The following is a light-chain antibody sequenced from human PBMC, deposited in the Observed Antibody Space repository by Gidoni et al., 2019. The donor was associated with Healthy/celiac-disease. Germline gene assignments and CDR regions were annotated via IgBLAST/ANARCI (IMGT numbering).Light chain of an antibody. J-gene: IGKJ4*02. V-gene: IGKV2D-29*01. Sequence: DLVLTQTPLSLSVTPGQQASIACTSSQSLLHSHGKTYLYWYLQKPGQPQQLLIYEFSNRVSVAPDRFSGSGSGTDFTLKISRVEDEDVGVYYCMQSIQPPRTFGGXTKVEIK. CDR1: QSLLHSHGKTY. CDR3: MQSIQPPRT. CDR2: EFS.